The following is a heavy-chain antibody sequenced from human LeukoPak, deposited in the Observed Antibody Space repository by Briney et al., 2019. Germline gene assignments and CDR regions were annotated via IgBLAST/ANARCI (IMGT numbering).Heavy chain of an antibody. J-gene: IGHJ5*02. CDR1: GFPFSSYW. V-gene: IGHV3-7*03. CDR3: ARDVYCSSASCYTNHNWFDP. Sequence: PGGSLRLSCVASGFPFSSYWMTWVRQAPGKGLEWVANIKQDGSKKSYVDSVKGRFTISRDNAKNSLYLQMNSLRAEDTAVYYCARDVYCSSASCYTNHNWFDPWGQGTLVTVSS. D-gene: IGHD2-2*02. CDR2: IKQDGSKK.